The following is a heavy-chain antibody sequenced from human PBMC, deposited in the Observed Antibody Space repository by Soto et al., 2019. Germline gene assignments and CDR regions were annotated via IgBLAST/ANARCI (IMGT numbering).Heavy chain of an antibody. CDR3: ARDYYYDFWSGQNWFDH. Sequence: GGSLRLSCVASGFTFSSSDMHWVRQVTGKGLEWVSAIGRGEDTYYAASVKGRFSISRENAKDTLYLQMNSLRAGDTAVYYCARDYYYDFWSGQNWFDHWGPGTLVTVSS. D-gene: IGHD3-3*01. V-gene: IGHV3-13*01. CDR1: GFTFSSSD. J-gene: IGHJ5*02. CDR2: IGRGEDT.